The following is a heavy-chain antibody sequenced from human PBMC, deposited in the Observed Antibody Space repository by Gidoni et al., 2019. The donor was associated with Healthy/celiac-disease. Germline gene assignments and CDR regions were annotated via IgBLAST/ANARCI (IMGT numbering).Heavy chain of an antibody. V-gene: IGHV3-49*03. D-gene: IGHD2-15*01. CDR3: TRDYAYCSGGSCYADAFDI. CDR2: IRSKAYGGTT. J-gene: IGHJ3*02. CDR1: GFTFGDYA. Sequence: EVQLVESGGGLVQPGRSLRLSCTASGFTFGDYAMSWFRQAQGKGVEWVGFIRSKAYGGTTEYAASVKGRFTISRDDSKSIAYLQMNSLKTEDTAVYYCTRDYAYCSGGSCYADAFDIWGQGTMVTVSS.